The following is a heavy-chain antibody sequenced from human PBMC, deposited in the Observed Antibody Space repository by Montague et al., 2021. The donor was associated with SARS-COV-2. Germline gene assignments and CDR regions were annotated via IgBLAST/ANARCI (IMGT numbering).Heavy chain of an antibody. CDR2: LYYAGST. CDR1: GGSVSRISSH. J-gene: IGHJ4*02. Sequence: SETLSLTCTVSGGSVSRISSHWGWIRQPPGKGLEYIGSLYYAGSTQYNPSLKSRVTISVDTSNDQFSLKMNSVTAADTAVYFCARLYGSSFDYWGQGTLVTVSS. D-gene: IGHD4-17*01. CDR3: ARLYGSSFDY. V-gene: IGHV4-39*01.